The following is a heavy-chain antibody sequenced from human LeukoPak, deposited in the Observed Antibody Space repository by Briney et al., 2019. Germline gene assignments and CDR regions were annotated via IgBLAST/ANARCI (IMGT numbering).Heavy chain of an antibody. CDR3: AKNDPYYYYDMDV. J-gene: IGHJ6*02. CDR1: GFTFSGSA. CDR2: IRSKANSYAT. Sequence: GGSLRLSCAASGFTFSGSAMHWVRQASGKGLEWVGRIRSKANSYATAYAASVKGRFTISRDDSKNTAYLQMNSLKTEDTAVYYCAKNDPYYYYDMDVWGQGTTVTVSS. V-gene: IGHV3-73*01. D-gene: IGHD2/OR15-2a*01.